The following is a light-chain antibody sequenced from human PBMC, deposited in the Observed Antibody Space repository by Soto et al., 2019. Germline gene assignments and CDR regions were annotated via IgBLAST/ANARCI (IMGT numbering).Light chain of an antibody. Sequence: QPVLTQSPSASASLGASVKLSCTLSSGHSSYAIAWHQQQPEKGPRYLMKLNSDGSHSKGDGIPDRFSGSSSAAERYLTISSLQSEDEADYYCQTWGSGTVVFGAGTKLTVL. CDR1: SGHSSYA. CDR2: LNSDGSH. CDR3: QTWGSGTVV. J-gene: IGLJ2*01. V-gene: IGLV4-69*01.